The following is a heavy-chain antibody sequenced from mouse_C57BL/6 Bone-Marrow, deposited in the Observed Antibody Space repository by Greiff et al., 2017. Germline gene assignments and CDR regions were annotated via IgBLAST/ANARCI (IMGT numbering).Heavy chain of an antibody. CDR1: GYTFTSYW. Sequence: QVQLQQPGAELVKPGASVKMSCKASGYTFTSYWITWVKQRPGQGLEWIGDIYPGSGSTNYNEKFKSKATLTVDTSSSTAYMQLSSLTSEDSAVYYCARRRFYYGNLEYWGQGTTLTVSS. V-gene: IGHV1-55*01. CDR2: IYPGSGST. CDR3: ARRRFYYGNLEY. D-gene: IGHD2-1*01. J-gene: IGHJ2*01.